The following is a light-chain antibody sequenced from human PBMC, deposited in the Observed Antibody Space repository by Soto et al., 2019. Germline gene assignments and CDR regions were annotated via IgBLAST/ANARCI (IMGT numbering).Light chain of an antibody. CDR1: RXDVGGYNF. Sequence: QSALTQPASVSGSPGQSITISCTGTRXDVGGYNFVSWYQQHPGKAPKLIIYEVSNRPSGVSNRFSGSKSDNTASLTISGLQAEDEADYYCCSYVSSKTYVFGTGTKVTVL. J-gene: IGLJ1*01. CDR2: EVS. V-gene: IGLV2-14*01. CDR3: CSYVSSKTYV.